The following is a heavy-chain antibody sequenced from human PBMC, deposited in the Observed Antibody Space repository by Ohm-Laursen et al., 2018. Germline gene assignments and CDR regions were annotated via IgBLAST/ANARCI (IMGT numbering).Heavy chain of an antibody. J-gene: IGHJ4*02. Sequence: GTLSLTCTVSGGSVSSGSYYWSWIRQPPGKGLEWIGYIYYSGSTNYNPSLKSRVTISVDTSKNQFSLKLSSVTAADTAVYYCARGRLDGYNSYYFDYWGQGTLVTVSS. CDR2: IYYSGST. CDR3: ARGRLDGYNSYYFDY. D-gene: IGHD5-24*01. V-gene: IGHV4-61*01. CDR1: GGSVSSGSYY.